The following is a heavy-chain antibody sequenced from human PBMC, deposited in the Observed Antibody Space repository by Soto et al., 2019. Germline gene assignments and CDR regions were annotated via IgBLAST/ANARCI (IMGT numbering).Heavy chain of an antibody. D-gene: IGHD2-21*02. CDR3: AGNGGNSV. Sequence: EVQLVESVGGLTQPGGSLRLACAVSGFTVTSHHVTWVRQATGKGLEWVSVIYNTGDTYYADSVKGRFAVSRDNSKNTVYLQMNSLSTEDTAVYYCAGNGGNSVWGQGTLVTVSS. J-gene: IGHJ4*02. CDR2: IYNTGDT. CDR1: GFTVTSHH. V-gene: IGHV3-53*01.